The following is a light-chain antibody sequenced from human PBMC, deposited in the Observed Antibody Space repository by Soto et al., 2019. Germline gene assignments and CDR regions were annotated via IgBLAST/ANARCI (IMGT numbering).Light chain of an antibody. J-gene: IGKJ2*01. V-gene: IGKV3-15*01. CDR3: QQYNNWPPRT. CDR1: QSFSNS. Sequence: DIGRTQSPASMYVSPGDPATLSCTASQSFSNSLAWSQQQPGQAPSPLIYGAFTRATVIPAMFSGSGSGTEFTLTSSSLQSEDSAHYYCQQYNNWPPRTFGQGNKLEIK. CDR2: GAF.